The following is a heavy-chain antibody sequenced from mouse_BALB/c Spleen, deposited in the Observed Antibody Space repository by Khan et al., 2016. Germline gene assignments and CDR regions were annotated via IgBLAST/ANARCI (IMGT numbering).Heavy chain of an antibody. CDR3: ARGDY. CDR1: GYSITSDYA. V-gene: IGHV3-2*02. J-gene: IGHJ4*01. Sequence: EVQLQESGPGLVKPSQSLSLTCTVTGYSITSDYAWNWIRQFPGNKLEWMGYISYSGSTSYNPSLKSRISITRDTSKNQFFLQLNSVTTVDTATYYCARGDYWGQGTSVTVSS. CDR2: ISYSGST.